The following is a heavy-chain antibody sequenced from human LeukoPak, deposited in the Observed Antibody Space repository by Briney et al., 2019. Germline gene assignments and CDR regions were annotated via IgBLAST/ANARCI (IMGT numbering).Heavy chain of an antibody. V-gene: IGHV4-59*08. Sequence: SETLSLTCTVSGGSISSYYWSWIRQPPGKGLEWIGYIYYSGSTNYNPSLKSRVTISVDTSENQFSLKLSSVTAADTAVYYCARAVPEYSSSGYYGMDVWGQGTTVTVSS. CDR1: GGSISSYY. D-gene: IGHD6-6*01. CDR2: IYYSGST. J-gene: IGHJ6*02. CDR3: ARAVPEYSSSGYYGMDV.